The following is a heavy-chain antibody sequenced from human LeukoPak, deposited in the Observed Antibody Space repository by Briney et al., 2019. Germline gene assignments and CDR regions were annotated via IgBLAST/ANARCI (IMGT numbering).Heavy chain of an antibody. CDR2: INQDGSEK. V-gene: IGHV3-7*04. CDR3: ARDRRITIM. J-gene: IGHJ4*02. CDR1: GFTFSSYW. D-gene: IGHD3-10*01. Sequence: GGSLRLSRAASGFTFSSYWMTWVRQAPGKGLEWVANINQDGSEKYYVDSVTGRFTISRDNAKNSLYLQMNSLRAEDTAVYYCARDRRITIMGGQGTLVTVSS.